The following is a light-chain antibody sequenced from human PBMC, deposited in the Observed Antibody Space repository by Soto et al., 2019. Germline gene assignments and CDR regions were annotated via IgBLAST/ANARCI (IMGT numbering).Light chain of an antibody. V-gene: IGLV7-46*01. Sequence: QAVVTQEPSLTVSPGGTVTLTCGSSTGAVTSGHYPYWFQQKPGQAPRTPIYDTSTKHSWTPARFSGSLLGGKAALTLSGAQPEDEAEYYCLLSYSGARVFGGGTKLTVL. CDR3: LLSYSGARV. CDR2: DTS. CDR1: TGAVTSGHY. J-gene: IGLJ3*02.